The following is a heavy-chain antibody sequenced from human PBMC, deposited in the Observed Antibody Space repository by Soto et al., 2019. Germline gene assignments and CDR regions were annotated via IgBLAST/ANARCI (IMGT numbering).Heavy chain of an antibody. CDR3: AKDLGPLDI. CDR1: GFTFNDYA. Sequence: SLRLSCVASGFTFNDYAMHWVRQRPGKGLEWVSGVSWNSALIAYADSVKGRFTISRDNAKNSLFLQMNSLRAEDTALYYCAKDLGPLDIWGQGTMVTVSS. CDR2: VSWNSALI. D-gene: IGHD7-27*01. V-gene: IGHV3-9*01. J-gene: IGHJ3*02.